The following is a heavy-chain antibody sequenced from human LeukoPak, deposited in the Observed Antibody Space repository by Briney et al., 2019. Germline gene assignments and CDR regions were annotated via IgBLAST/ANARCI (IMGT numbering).Heavy chain of an antibody. CDR3: ARCGRTRYYGSGSYYSPNNWFDP. D-gene: IGHD3-10*01. V-gene: IGHV4-34*01. CDR1: GGSFSGYY. Sequence: PSETLSLTCAVYGGSFSGYYWSWIRQPPGKGLEWIGEINHSGSTNYNPSLKSRVTISVDTSKNQFSLKLSSVTAADTAVYYCARCGRTRYYGSGSYYSPNNWFDPWGQGTLVTVSS. J-gene: IGHJ5*02. CDR2: INHSGST.